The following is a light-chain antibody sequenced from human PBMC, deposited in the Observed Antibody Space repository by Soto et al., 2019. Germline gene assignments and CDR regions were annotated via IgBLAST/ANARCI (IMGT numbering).Light chain of an antibody. V-gene: IGKV3-11*01. CDR3: QQRSNWPIT. Sequence: MVLTQSPATQSLCRGEIETLSCRASQSVSSYLAWYQQKPGQAPRLLLYDASNRATGIPARFSGSGSGTDFTLTISSLEPEDFAVYYCQQRSNWPITFGQGTRLEIK. J-gene: IGKJ5*01. CDR2: DAS. CDR1: QSVSSY.